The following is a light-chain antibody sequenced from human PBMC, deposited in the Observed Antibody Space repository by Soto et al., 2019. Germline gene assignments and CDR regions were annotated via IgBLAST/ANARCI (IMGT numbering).Light chain of an antibody. J-gene: IGLJ2*01. CDR3: QVWDSNSDQGV. Sequence: SYELTQPPSVSVAPGKTARITCGGNNIGDKSVHWYQQKPGQAPVLVIFYDSDRPSGIPDRISGSNSGNTATLTISRVEAGDEADYYCQVWDSNSDQGVFGGGTKLTVL. V-gene: IGLV3-21*04. CDR1: NIGDKS. CDR2: YDS.